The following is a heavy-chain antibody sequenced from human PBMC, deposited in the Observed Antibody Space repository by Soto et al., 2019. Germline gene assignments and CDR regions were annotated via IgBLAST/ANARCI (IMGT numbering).Heavy chain of an antibody. D-gene: IGHD3-10*01. J-gene: IGHJ3*02. CDR3: AKEGGSWRPLEDAFDI. CDR1: GFTFSSYA. Sequence: VQVLESGGGLVQPGKSLRLSCAASGFTFSSYAMSWVRQAPGKGLEWVSTISATSDSTYYADSVKGRFTISRDNSKNTLYLQMNSLRAEDTAIYYCAKEGGSWRPLEDAFDIWGQGTMVTVSS. CDR2: ISATSDST. V-gene: IGHV3-23*01.